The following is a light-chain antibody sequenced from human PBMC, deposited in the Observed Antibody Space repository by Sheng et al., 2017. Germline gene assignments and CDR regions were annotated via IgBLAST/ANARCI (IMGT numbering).Light chain of an antibody. CDR2: DAS. Sequence: DIQMTQSPSSLSASVGDRVTITCQASQDISNYLNWYQQKPGKAPKLLIYDASNLETGVPSRFSGSGSGTDFTFTISSLQPEDIATYYCQQLGFTFGPWDQSGYQT. J-gene: IGKJ3*01. CDR3: QQLGFT. CDR1: QDISNY. V-gene: IGKV1-33*01.